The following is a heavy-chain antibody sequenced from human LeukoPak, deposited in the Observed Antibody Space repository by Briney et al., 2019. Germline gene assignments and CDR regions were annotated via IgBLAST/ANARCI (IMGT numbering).Heavy chain of an antibody. J-gene: IGHJ5*02. CDR1: GYSFTSYW. D-gene: IGHD1-26*01. CDR3: ARGRATRAWFDP. V-gene: IGHV5-51*01. CDR2: IYPGDSDT. Sequence: GESLKISFKGSGYSFTSYWIAWVRPMPGKGLEWMGIIYPGDSDTRYSPSFQGQVTISADKSISTAYLQWSSLKASDTAIYYCARGRATRAWFDPWGQGTLVTVSS.